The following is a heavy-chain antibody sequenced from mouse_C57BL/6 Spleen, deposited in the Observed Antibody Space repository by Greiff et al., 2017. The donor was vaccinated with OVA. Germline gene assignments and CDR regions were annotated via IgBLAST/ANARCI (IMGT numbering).Heavy chain of an antibody. D-gene: IGHD1-1*01. J-gene: IGHJ4*01. CDR1: GFSLTSYG. CDR2: IWRGGST. CDR3: AKKDGSSQSYYAMDY. Sequence: VQLKESGPGLVQPSQSLSITCTVSGFSLTSYGVHWVRQSPGKGLEWLGVIWRGGSTDYNAAFMSRLSITKDNSKSQVFFKMNSLQADDTAIYYCAKKDGSSQSYYAMDYWGQGTSVTVSS. V-gene: IGHV2-5*01.